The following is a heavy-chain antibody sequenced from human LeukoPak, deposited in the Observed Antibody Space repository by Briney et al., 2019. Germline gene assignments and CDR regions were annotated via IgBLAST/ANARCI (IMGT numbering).Heavy chain of an antibody. D-gene: IGHD5-12*01. CDR2: ISSSSSYI. CDR1: GFTFSSYS. Sequence: SGGSLRLSCAASGFTFSSYSMNWVRQAPGKGLEWVSSISSSSSYIYYADSVKGRFTISRDNAKNSLYLQMNSLRAEDTAVYYCARDGVLVATGVVGYWGQGTLVTVSS. CDR3: ARDGVLVATGVVGY. V-gene: IGHV3-21*01. J-gene: IGHJ4*02.